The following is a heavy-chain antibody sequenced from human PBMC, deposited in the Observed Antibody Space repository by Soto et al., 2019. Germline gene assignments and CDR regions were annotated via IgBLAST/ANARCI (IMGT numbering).Heavy chain of an antibody. D-gene: IGHD3-16*01. CDR2: ISPYNDYT. J-gene: IGHJ6*02. Sequence: QVQLVQSAAEVKKPGASVKVSCKASGYTFIRYGIAWVRQAPGQGLEWMGWISPYNDYTTYAEKLQGRVTMSADTSSKTVYMELRRLGSDDTAVYYCARGGYYDNVWGKLRDYGLDVWGQGTTVTVSS. V-gene: IGHV1-18*01. CDR3: ARGGYYDNVWGKLRDYGLDV. CDR1: GYTFIRYG.